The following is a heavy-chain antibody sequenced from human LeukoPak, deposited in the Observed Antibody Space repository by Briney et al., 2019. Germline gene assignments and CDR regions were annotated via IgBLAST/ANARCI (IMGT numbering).Heavy chain of an antibody. Sequence: ASVKVSCKASGYTFTSYGISWVRQAPGQGLEWMGWISAYNGNTNYAQKLQGRVTMTTDTSTSTAYMELRSLRSDDTAVYYCARDLDQRYSGSYYMDYWGQGTLVTVSS. J-gene: IGHJ4*02. CDR1: GYTFTSYG. D-gene: IGHD1-26*01. CDR3: ARDLDQRYSGSYYMDY. CDR2: ISAYNGNT. V-gene: IGHV1-18*01.